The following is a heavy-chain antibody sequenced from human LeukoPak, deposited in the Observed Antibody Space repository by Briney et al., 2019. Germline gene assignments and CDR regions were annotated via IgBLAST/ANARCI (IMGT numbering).Heavy chain of an antibody. Sequence: SETLSLTCAVYGGSFSGYYWSWIRQPPGKGLERIGEINHSGSTNYNPSLKSRVTISVDTSKNQFSLKLSSVTAADTAVYYCARGGYSGYDHPFDYWGQGTLVTVSS. V-gene: IGHV4-34*01. D-gene: IGHD5-12*01. CDR1: GGSFSGYY. CDR3: ARGGYSGYDHPFDY. J-gene: IGHJ4*02. CDR2: INHSGST.